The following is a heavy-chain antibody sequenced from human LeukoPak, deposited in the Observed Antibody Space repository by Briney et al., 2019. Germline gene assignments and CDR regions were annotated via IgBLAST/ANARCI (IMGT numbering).Heavy chain of an antibody. CDR2: IIPIFGTA. V-gene: IGHV1-69*06. CDR1: GGTFSSYA. CDR3: ATSTVTTYYYGMDV. Sequence: SVKVSCKASGGTFSSYAISWVRQAPGQGLEWMGGIIPIFGTANYAQKFQGGVTITADKSTSTAYMELSSLRSEDTAVYYCATSTVTTYYYGMDVWGKGTTVTVSS. D-gene: IGHD4-17*01. J-gene: IGHJ6*04.